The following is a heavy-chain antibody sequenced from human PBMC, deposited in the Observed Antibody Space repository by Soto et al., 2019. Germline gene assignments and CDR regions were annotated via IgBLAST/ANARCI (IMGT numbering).Heavy chain of an antibody. CDR3: QGGDF. J-gene: IGHJ4*02. D-gene: IGHD3-16*01. CDR2: INDSGST. Sequence: SETLSLTCAVSCGSFRGYFWSWIRQSPDKGLEWIGEINDSGSTYYNPSFKSRLTISVDTSKSQISLTLTSVTAADSAVYYCQGGDFWGQGTRVTVSS. V-gene: IGHV4-34*01. CDR1: CGSFRGYF.